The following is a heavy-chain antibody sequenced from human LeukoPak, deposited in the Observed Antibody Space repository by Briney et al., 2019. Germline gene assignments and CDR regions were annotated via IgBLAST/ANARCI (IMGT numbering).Heavy chain of an antibody. CDR3: ARVRTTDTLTGYKQELDY. D-gene: IGHD3-9*01. CDR1: GFTFSDYE. J-gene: IGHJ4*02. V-gene: IGHV3-48*03. Sequence: PGGSLRLSCAASGFTFSDYEMNWVRQVPEKGLEWVSYISAGAGVIFYADSVKGRFSITRDNAKNSLFLQMNSLRAEDTAVYYCARVRTTDTLTGYKQELDYWGRGTLVTVSS. CDR2: ISAGAGVI.